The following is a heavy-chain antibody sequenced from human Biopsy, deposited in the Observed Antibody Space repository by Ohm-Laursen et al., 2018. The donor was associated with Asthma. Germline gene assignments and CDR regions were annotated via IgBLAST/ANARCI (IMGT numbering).Heavy chain of an antibody. CDR2: IFFDGSNK. CDR1: GFTFHNYV. J-gene: IGHJ4*02. V-gene: IGHV3-30-3*02. Sequence: RSLRLSCSASGFTFHNYVMHWVRQAPGKGLEWVAGIFFDGSNKYYADSVKGRFTISRDNSKDTLYLQVNSLRGDDTAVYYCAKEVFPGWELRRGPDSWGQGTLVTVSS. D-gene: IGHD1-26*01. CDR3: AKEVFPGWELRRGPDS.